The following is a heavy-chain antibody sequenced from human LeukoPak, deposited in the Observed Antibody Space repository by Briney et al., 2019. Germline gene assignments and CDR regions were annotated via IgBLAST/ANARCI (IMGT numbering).Heavy chain of an antibody. V-gene: IGHV4-61*01. D-gene: IGHD3-3*01. J-gene: IGHJ4*02. CDR3: AREVHDFWGGTRFDY. Sequence: SETLSLTCTVSGGSISSSSYYWGWIRQPPGKGLEWIGYIYYSGSTNYNPSLKSRVTISVDTSKNQFSLKLSSVTAADTAVYYCAREVHDFWGGTRFDYWGQGTLVTVSS. CDR2: IYYSGST. CDR1: GGSISSSSYY.